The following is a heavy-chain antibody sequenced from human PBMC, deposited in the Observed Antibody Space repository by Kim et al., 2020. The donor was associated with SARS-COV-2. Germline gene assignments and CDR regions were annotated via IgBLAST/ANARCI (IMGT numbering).Heavy chain of an antibody. J-gene: IGHJ4*02. CDR1: GGSFSGYY. Sequence: SETLSLTCAVYGGSFSGYYWSWIRQPPGKGLEWIGEINHSGSTNYNPSLKSRVTISVDTSKNQFSLKLSSVTAADTAVYYCARSRGYYDSSGYYFDYWGQGTLVTVSS. CDR3: ARSRGYYDSSGYYFDY. CDR2: INHSGST. V-gene: IGHV4-34*01. D-gene: IGHD3-22*01.